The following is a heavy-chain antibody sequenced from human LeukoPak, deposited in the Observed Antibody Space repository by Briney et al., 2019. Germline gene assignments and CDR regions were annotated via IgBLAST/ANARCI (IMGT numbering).Heavy chain of an antibody. V-gene: IGHV3-23*01. Sequence: PGGSLRLSCTASGFTFRSYAMSWVRQAPGKGLEWVSTINNSGGNTYYADSVKGRFTISRDNSKDTLYLQMNSLRAEDTAVYYCAPDLRGAAWSLDYWGQGTLVTVSS. CDR2: INNSGGNT. D-gene: IGHD2-15*01. CDR1: GFTFRSYA. CDR3: APDLRGAAWSLDY. J-gene: IGHJ4*02.